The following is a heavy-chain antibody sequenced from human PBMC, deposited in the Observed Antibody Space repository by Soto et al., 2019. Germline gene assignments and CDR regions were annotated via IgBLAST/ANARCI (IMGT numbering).Heavy chain of an antibody. CDR1: GGSISSGGYY. D-gene: IGHD2-15*01. Sequence: PSETLSLTCTVSGGSISSGGYYWSWIRQHPGKGLEWIGYIYYSGSTYYNPSLKSRVTISVDTSKNQFSLKLSSVTAADTAVYYCASRYCSGGSCYLDYWGQGTLVTVSS. V-gene: IGHV4-31*03. J-gene: IGHJ4*02. CDR3: ASRYCSGGSCYLDY. CDR2: IYYSGST.